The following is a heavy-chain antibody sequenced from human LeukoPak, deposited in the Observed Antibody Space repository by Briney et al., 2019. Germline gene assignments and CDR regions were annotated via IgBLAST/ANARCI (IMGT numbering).Heavy chain of an antibody. Sequence: GGSLRLSCAASGFTFSSSWMHWVRQAPGKELVWVSRINSVGSGTIYADSVRGRFTISRDNAKNTLYLQMNSLRTDDTAVYYCARAGGDSAFDYWGQGSLVTVSS. J-gene: IGHJ4*02. D-gene: IGHD4-23*01. CDR3: ARAGGDSAFDY. V-gene: IGHV3-74*01. CDR2: INSVGSGT. CDR1: GFTFSSSW.